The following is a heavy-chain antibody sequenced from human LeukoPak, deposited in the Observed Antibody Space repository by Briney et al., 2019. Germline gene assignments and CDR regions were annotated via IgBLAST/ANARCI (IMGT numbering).Heavy chain of an antibody. CDR3: ARVGRTVTLRREYYFDY. Sequence: SETLSLTCTVSGGSFNNYYWSWIRQPAGKGLEWIGRIYTSGTTNYYPSLKSRVTMSVDTSKNQFSLKLSSVTAADTAVYYCARVGRTVTLRREYYFDYWGQGTLVSVSS. V-gene: IGHV4-4*07. CDR1: GGSFNNYY. CDR2: IYTSGTT. J-gene: IGHJ4*02. D-gene: IGHD4-17*01.